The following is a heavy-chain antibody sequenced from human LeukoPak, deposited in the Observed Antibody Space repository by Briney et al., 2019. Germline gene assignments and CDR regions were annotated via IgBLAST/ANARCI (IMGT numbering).Heavy chain of an antibody. CDR3: AKPRAYDILTGSYY. Sequence: GGSLRLSCEASDLTFSGYIMNWVRQAPGKGLEWVSAISGSGGSTYYADSVKGRFTISRDNSKNTLYLQMNSLRAEDTAVYYCAKPRAYDILTGSYYWGQGTLVTVSS. CDR1: DLTFSGYI. V-gene: IGHV3-23*01. J-gene: IGHJ4*02. D-gene: IGHD3-9*01. CDR2: ISGSGGST.